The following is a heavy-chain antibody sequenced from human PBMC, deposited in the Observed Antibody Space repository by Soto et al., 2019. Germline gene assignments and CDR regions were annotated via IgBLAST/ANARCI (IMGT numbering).Heavy chain of an antibody. CDR3: ARDHEYYDSSGYNDAFDI. CDR1: GYTFTSYG. J-gene: IGHJ3*02. D-gene: IGHD3-22*01. Sequence: ASVKVSCKASGYTFTSYGISWVRQAPGQGHEWMGWISAYNGNTNYAQKLQGRVTMTTDTSTSTAYMELRSLRSDDTAVYYCARDHEYYDSSGYNDAFDIWGQGTMVTVSS. CDR2: ISAYNGNT. V-gene: IGHV1-18*01.